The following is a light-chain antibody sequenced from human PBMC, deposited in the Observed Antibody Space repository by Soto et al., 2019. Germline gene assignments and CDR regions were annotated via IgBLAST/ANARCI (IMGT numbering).Light chain of an antibody. CDR3: VVWDDSLSGYV. J-gene: IGLJ1*01. CDR2: EVT. CDR1: SSDVGGYNY. V-gene: IGLV2-8*01. Sequence: QSALTQPPSASGSPGQSVTISCTGTSSDVGGYNYVSWYQQHPGKAPKLMIYEVTKRPSGVPDRFSGSKSGNTASLTVSGLRSEDEADYYCVVWDDSLSGYVFGIGTKLTVL.